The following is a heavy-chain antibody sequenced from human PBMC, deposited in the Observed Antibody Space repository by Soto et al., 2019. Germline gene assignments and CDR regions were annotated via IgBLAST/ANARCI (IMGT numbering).Heavy chain of an antibody. CDR3: ARGGYYGSGSYYNVGAFDI. CDR1: GGAVSIYA. J-gene: IGHJ3*02. CDR2: IIPICGTA. V-gene: IGHV1-69*06. Sequence: AVEVSGKAAGGAVSIYAVSWVRQAPRQGLGGMGGIIPICGTANYAQKCQGRVTITADKATGAAYMELSSLRSEDTAVYYCARGGYYGSGSYYNVGAFDIWGQGTMVTVS. D-gene: IGHD3-10*01.